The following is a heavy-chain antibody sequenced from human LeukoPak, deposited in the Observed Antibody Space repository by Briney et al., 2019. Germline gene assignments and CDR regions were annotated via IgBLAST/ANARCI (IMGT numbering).Heavy chain of an antibody. CDR3: ARSEAFCSGAICYPGAIDS. CDR2: IIHSGRT. Sequence: SETLSLTCTVSGGSISSSSYYWNWIRQPPGKGLEWIGEIIHSGRTNYNPSLKSRVTISVDTSKNQFSLKLKSVTAADTAVYYCARSEAFCSGAICYPGAIDSWGQGTLVTVSS. J-gene: IGHJ4*02. V-gene: IGHV4-39*07. D-gene: IGHD2-15*01. CDR1: GGSISSSSYY.